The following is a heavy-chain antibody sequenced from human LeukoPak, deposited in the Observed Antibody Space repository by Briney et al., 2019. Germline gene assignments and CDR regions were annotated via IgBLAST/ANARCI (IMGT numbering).Heavy chain of an antibody. D-gene: IGHD2-2*01. Sequence: PGGSLRLSCAASGFTFSSYAMHWVRQAPGKGLEWVAVISYDGSNKYYADSVKGRFTISRDNSKNTLYLQMNSLRAEDTAVYYCAREGVGYCSSTSCPRGGDIWGQGTMVTVSS. CDR3: AREGVGYCSSTSCPRGGDI. CDR1: GFTFSSYA. V-gene: IGHV3-30-3*01. CDR2: ISYDGSNK. J-gene: IGHJ3*02.